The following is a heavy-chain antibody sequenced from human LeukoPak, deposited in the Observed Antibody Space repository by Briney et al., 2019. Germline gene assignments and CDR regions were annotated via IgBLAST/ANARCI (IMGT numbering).Heavy chain of an antibody. CDR2: IYYSGST. CDR1: GGSISSYY. D-gene: IGHD5-24*01. Sequence: TTSETLSLTCTVSGGSISSYYWSWIRQPPGKGLEWIGYIYYSGSTNYNPSLKSRVTISVDTSKNQFSLKLSSVTAADTAVYYCARTSAGWLQYSWGQGTLVTVSS. J-gene: IGHJ4*02. CDR3: ARTSAGWLQYS. V-gene: IGHV4-59*08.